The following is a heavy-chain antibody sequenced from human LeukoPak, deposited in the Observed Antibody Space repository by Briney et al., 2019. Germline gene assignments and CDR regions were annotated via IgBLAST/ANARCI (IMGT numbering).Heavy chain of an antibody. V-gene: IGHV3-21*01. CDR3: ARGEYLADYGDYFDY. D-gene: IGHD4-17*01. CDR1: GFTFSGYS. CDR2: ISSSSSYI. Sequence: GGSLRLSCAASGFTFSGYSMNWVRQAPGKGLEWVSSISSSSSYIFYADSVKGRFTISRDNAKNSLYLQMNSLRAEDTAVYYCARGEYLADYGDYFDYWGQGTQVTVSS. J-gene: IGHJ4*02.